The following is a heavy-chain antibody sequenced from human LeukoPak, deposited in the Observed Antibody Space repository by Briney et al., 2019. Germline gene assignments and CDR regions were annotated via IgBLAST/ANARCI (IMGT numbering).Heavy chain of an antibody. CDR3: ARERWFYGSGNYYPYDY. V-gene: IGHV1-18*04. D-gene: IGHD3-10*01. CDR1: GYSFTSHY. CDR2: ISAYNGNT. Sequence: ASVKVSCKASGYSFTSHYMHWVRQAPGQGLEWMGWISAYNGNTNYAQKFQGRVTMTTDTSTSTAYMELSSQRSDDTAVYYCARERWFYGSGNYYPYDYWGQGTLVTVSS. J-gene: IGHJ4*02.